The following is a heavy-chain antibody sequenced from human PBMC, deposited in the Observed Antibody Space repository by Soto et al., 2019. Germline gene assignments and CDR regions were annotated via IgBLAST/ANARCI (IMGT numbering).Heavy chain of an antibody. J-gene: IGHJ6*02. CDR3: ATVDYYGSGSGPAGYYYYGMEV. CDR1: GYTLTELS. D-gene: IGHD3-10*01. V-gene: IGHV1-24*01. CDR2: FDPEDGET. Sequence: GASVKVSCRVSGYTLTELSMHSVRQAPGKGLXXXXGFDPEDGETIYAQKFQGRVTMTEDTSTDTAYMELSSLRSEDTAVYYCATVDYYGSGSGPAGYYYYGMEVWGQGTTVTVSS.